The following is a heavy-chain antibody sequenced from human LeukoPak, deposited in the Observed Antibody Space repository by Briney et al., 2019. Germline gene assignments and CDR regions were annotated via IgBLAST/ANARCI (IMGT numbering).Heavy chain of an antibody. J-gene: IGHJ4*02. V-gene: IGHV3-9*01. Sequence: GGSLRLSCAASGFTFDDYAMHWVRQAPGKGLEWVSGISWNSGSIGYADSVKGRFTISRDNAKNSLYLQMNSLRAEDTALYYCAKDGARSYDSNDPSDYWGQGTLVTVSS. CDR3: AKDGARSYDSNDPSDY. D-gene: IGHD3-22*01. CDR1: GFTFDDYA. CDR2: ISWNSGSI.